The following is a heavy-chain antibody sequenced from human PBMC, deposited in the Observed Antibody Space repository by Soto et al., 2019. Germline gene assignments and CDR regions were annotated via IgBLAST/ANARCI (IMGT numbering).Heavy chain of an antibody. V-gene: IGHV2-5*02. Sequence: SGPTLVNPTQTLTLTCTFSGFSLSTSGVGVGWIRQPPGKALEWLALIYWDDDKRYSPSLKSRLTITKDTSKNQVVLTMTIMAPVDTATYCSTHTGSEVRGGIRRGRNWFDPWGQGTLVTVSS. CDR2: IYWDDDK. CDR1: GFSLSTSGVG. J-gene: IGHJ5*02. D-gene: IGHD3-10*01. CDR3: THTGSEVRGGIRRGRNWFDP.